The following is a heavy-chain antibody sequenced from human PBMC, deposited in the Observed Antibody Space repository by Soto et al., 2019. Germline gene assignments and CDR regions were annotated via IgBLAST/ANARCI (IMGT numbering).Heavy chain of an antibody. J-gene: IGHJ6*02. CDR1: GFTFNIYA. CDR2: ISFDGTKK. D-gene: IGHD2-21*02. Sequence: GGSLRLSCAASGFTFNIYALHWVRQAPGKGLEWVAVISFDGTKKYYSDSVKGRFTISRDNLKNTLYLQMNNLRVEDSALYFCAREDDNGYRYINYGFDVCGQGTTVNV. CDR3: AREDDNGYRYINYGFDV. V-gene: IGHV3-30-3*01.